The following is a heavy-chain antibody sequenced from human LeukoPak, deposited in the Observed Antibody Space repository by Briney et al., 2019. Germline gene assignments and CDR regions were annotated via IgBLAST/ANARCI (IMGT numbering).Heavy chain of an antibody. CDR2: INPSGGST. D-gene: IGHD2-21*02. Sequence: ASVKVSCKASGYTFTSYYMHWVRQAPEQGLEWMGIINPSGGSTSYAQKFQGRVTITRDMSTSTVYMELSSLRSEDTAVYYCARGRVTAIFDYWGQGTLVTVSS. CDR3: ARGRVTAIFDY. CDR1: GYTFTSYY. V-gene: IGHV1-46*01. J-gene: IGHJ4*02.